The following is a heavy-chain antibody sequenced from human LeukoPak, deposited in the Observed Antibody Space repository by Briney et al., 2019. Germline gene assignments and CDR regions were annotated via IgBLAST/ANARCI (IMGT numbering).Heavy chain of an antibody. D-gene: IGHD6-6*01. J-gene: IGHJ5*01. CDR2: ISGSGGST. V-gene: IGHV3-23*01. CDR3: AKAVGAARPIWFDP. Sequence: GGSLRLSCAASGFTLSSYAMSGVRQAPAKGVEWVSAISGSGGSTYYADPVKGRFTISRDNSKNTLYLQMNSLRAEATAVYYFAKAVGAARPIWFDPWGQGTLVTVSS. CDR1: GFTLSSYA.